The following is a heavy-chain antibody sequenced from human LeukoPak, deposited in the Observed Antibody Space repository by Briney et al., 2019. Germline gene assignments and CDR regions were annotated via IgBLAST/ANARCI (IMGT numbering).Heavy chain of an antibody. D-gene: IGHD3-22*01. V-gene: IGHV1-2*02. CDR2: INPNSGGT. CDR3: ARDLVAVHYYDCSGYYYYGMDV. J-gene: IGHJ6*02. Sequence: ASVKVSCKASGYTFTGYYMHWVRQAPGQGLEWMGWINPNSGGTNYAQTFQGRVTMTRHTSISTAYMELRRLRSNDTAEYYCARDLVAVHYYDCSGYYYYGMDVWGQGTTVTVSS. CDR1: GYTFTGYY.